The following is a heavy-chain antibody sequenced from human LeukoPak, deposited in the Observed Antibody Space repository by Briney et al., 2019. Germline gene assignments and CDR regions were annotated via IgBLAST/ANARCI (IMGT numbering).Heavy chain of an antibody. V-gene: IGHV3-74*01. CDR1: GNCW. CDR2: INSDGSWT. Sequence: GGSLRLSCAASGNCWMHWVRQALGKGLVWVSHINSDGSWTSYADSVKGRFTISRDNAKNSLYLQMNSLKAEDTAVYHCARGPAEEVGYFDYWGQGALVTVSS. CDR3: ARGPAEEVGYFDY. D-gene: IGHD2-2*01. J-gene: IGHJ4*02.